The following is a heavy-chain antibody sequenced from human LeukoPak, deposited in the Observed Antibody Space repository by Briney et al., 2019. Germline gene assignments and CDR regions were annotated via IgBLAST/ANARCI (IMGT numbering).Heavy chain of an antibody. CDR2: ISYDGSNK. D-gene: IGHD3-3*01. J-gene: IGHJ4*02. CDR1: GFTFSSYA. CDR3: ARRFHYFDY. Sequence: GGSLRLSCAASGFTFSSYAMHWVRQAPGKGLEWVAVISYDGSNKYYADSVKGRFTISRDNSKNTLYLQMNSLRAEDTAVYYCARRFHYFDYWGQGTLVTVSS. V-gene: IGHV3-30-3*01.